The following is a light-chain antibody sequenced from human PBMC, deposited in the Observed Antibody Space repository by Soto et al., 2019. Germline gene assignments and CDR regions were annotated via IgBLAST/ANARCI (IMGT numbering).Light chain of an antibody. CDR1: QSISSW. Sequence: DVQMTQSPSTLSASVGDRVTITCRASQSISSWLAWYQQKPGKAPKVLIYDASSLESGVPSRFSGSGSGTECNLTSSSLQPDDFATYYCQHYNSYSGTCGQGTKVEIK. CDR2: DAS. V-gene: IGKV1-5*01. J-gene: IGKJ1*01. CDR3: QHYNSYSGT.